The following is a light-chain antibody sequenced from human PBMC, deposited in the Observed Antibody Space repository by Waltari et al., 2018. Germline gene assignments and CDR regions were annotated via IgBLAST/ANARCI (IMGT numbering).Light chain of an antibody. J-gene: IGKJ2*01. Sequence: EIVLTQSPGTLSLSPGERATLSCRASQSVNSNYLAWYQQKPGQAPRLLIYGASSRATGIPDRFNGSGSGTDFIFTISRLEPEDFAVYYCQQRNNWHTFGQGTRLEIK. CDR3: QQRNNWHT. CDR2: GAS. V-gene: IGKV3D-20*02. CDR1: QSVNSNY.